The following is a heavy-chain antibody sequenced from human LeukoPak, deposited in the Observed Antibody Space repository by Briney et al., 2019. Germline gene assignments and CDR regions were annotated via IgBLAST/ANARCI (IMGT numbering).Heavy chain of an antibody. CDR2: ISSEAYGGTV. D-gene: IGHD3-16*01. V-gene: IGHV3-49*03. Sequence: GGSLRLSCTGSGFTFGDFAMSWFRQAPGKGLEWIGFISSEAYGGTVEYAASAKGGFTISRDDSKSIAYLQMTSLKTEDTAVYYCTRGFETDHGGDYFDYWGQGALVTVSS. CDR3: TRGFETDHGGDYFDY. J-gene: IGHJ4*02. CDR1: GFTFGDFA.